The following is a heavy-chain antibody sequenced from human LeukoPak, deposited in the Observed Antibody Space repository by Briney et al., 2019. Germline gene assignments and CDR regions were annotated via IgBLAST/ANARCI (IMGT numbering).Heavy chain of an antibody. V-gene: IGHV1-69*05. J-gene: IGHJ4*02. CDR2: IIPIFGTA. Sequence: ASVKLSCKASGGTFSSYAISWVRQAPGQGLEWMGGIIPIFGTANYAQKFQGRVTITTDESTSTAYMELSSLRSEDTAVYYCARGPIVVVPAAKYYFDYWGQGTLVTVSS. D-gene: IGHD2-2*01. CDR1: GGTFSSYA. CDR3: ARGPIVVVPAAKYYFDY.